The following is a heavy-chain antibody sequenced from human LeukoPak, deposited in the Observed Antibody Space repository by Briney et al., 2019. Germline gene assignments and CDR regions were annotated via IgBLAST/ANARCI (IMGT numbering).Heavy chain of an antibody. CDR1: GFIFNNYA. Sequence: GGSLRLSCAASGFIFNNYAMSWVRQAPGKGLEWVSTISGGGSYTYYADSVKGRFTISRGNSKNTLYLQMNSLRAEDTAVYYCAKAVRGYQHDALDIWGQGTMVTVSS. J-gene: IGHJ3*02. CDR2: ISGGGSYT. CDR3: AKAVRGYQHDALDI. V-gene: IGHV3-23*01. D-gene: IGHD3-22*01.